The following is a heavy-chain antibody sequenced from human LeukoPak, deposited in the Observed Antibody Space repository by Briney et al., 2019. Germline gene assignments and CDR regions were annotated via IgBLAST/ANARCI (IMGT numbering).Heavy chain of an antibody. D-gene: IGHD3-16*01. CDR1: GFTLSSYW. CDR3: ARDTITSSRFFDV. V-gene: IGHV3-74*01. CDR2: TIRDGSSI. J-gene: IGHJ2*01. Sequence: GGSLRLSCAASGFTLSSYWMHWVRQAPGKGRVWVSRTIRDGSSITYADSVKGRFTISRDDAKNTLYLQMNSLRAEDTAVYYCARDTITSSRFFDVWGRGTLVTVSS.